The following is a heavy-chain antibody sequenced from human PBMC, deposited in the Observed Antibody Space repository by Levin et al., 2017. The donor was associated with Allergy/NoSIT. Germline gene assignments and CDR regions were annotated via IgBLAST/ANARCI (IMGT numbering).Heavy chain of an antibody. D-gene: IGHD3-10*01. CDR1: GYTFTGYY. V-gene: IGHV1-2*02. CDR3: ARGLRMVRGVTLNY. Sequence: GESLKISCKASGYTFTGYYMHWVRQAPGQGLEWMGWINPNSGGTNYAQKFQGRVTMTRDTSISTAYMELSRLRSDDTAVYYCARGLRMVRGVTLNYWGQGTLVTVSS. J-gene: IGHJ4*02. CDR2: INPNSGGT.